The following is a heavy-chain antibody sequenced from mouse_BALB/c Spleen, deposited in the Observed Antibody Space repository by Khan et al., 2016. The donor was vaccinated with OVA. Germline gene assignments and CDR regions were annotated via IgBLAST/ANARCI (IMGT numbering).Heavy chain of an antibody. CDR2: IDPPNDDS. Sequence: EVKLLESGAELVKPGASVKLSCSASGFNIKDTYIHWMKQRPEQGLEWIGRIDPPNDDSKYGPKFQAKATLTADTSSNTAYLQLSSLTSEDTAVYYCATRYGNPFAFWGQGTLVSVSA. J-gene: IGHJ3*01. CDR1: GFNIKDTY. D-gene: IGHD2-1*01. CDR3: ATRYGNPFAF. V-gene: IGHV14-3*02.